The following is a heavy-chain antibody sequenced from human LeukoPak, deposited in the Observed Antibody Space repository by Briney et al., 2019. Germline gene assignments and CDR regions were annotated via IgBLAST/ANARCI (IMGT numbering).Heavy chain of an antibody. CDR2: ISYDGSNK. D-gene: IGHD7-27*01. CDR3: ARGLSFIRLGAFDI. Sequence: GGSLRLSCAASGFTFSSYAMHWVRQAPGKGLEWVAVISYDGSNKYYADSVKGRFTISRDNSKNTLYLQMNSLRAEDTAVYYCARGLSFIRLGAFDIWGQGTMVTVSS. J-gene: IGHJ3*02. V-gene: IGHV3-30-3*01. CDR1: GFTFSSYA.